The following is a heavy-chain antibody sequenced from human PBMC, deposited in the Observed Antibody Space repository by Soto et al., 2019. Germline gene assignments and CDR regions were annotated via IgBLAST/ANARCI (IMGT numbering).Heavy chain of an antibody. CDR2: ISGSGGST. CDR1: GFTFSSYA. CDR3: AKDLVGASDY. Sequence: EVQLLESGGGLVQPGGSLRLSCAASGFTFSSYAMSWVRQAPGKGLEWVSAISGSGGSTYYADSVKGRFTISRDNSKNTLYLQMTGVRAEDTAVYYCAKDLVGASDYWGQGTLVTVSS. V-gene: IGHV3-23*01. D-gene: IGHD1-26*01. J-gene: IGHJ4*02.